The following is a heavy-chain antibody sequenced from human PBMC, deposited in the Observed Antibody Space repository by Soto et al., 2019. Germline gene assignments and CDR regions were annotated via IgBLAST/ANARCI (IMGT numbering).Heavy chain of an antibody. V-gene: IGHV6-1*01. J-gene: IGHJ6*02. D-gene: IGHD6-6*01. CDR2: TYYRSKWYN. CDR3: ARDRPGEYRGDYYYFGMAG. CDR1: GDSVSSNSAA. Sequence: QTLSLTCAISGDSVSSNSAAWNWIRQSPSRGLEWLGRTYYRSKWYNDYAVSVKSRITINPDTSKNQFSLQLNSVTPDDTAVYYCARDRPGEYRGDYYYFGMAGWGQGTTVTVAS.